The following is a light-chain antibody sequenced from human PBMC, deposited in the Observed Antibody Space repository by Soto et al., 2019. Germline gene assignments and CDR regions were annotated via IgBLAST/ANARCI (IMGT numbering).Light chain of an antibody. J-gene: IGKJ4*01. CDR3: HQRSNWPLT. CDR1: QSVRDN. Sequence: EILLTQSPATLSLSPGERATLSCRASQSVRDNLAWYQQKPGQAPRLLISDASNRATGVPVRFSGSGSGADFTLTISSLEPEDSAVYYCHQRSNWPLTFGGGTKVEI. CDR2: DAS. V-gene: IGKV3-11*01.